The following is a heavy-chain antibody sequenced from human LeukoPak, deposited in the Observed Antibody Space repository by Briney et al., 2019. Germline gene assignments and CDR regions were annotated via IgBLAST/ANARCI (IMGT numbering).Heavy chain of an antibody. V-gene: IGHV4-39*01. CDR2: VYYSGNT. CDR1: SGSISSSSYY. D-gene: IGHD3-22*01. Sequence: SETLSLTCTVSSGSISSSSYYWGWIRQPPGKGLEWIGTVYYSGNTYHNPSLKSRVSISVDTSKNQFSLKLSSVTAADTAVYYCARLRRTASSYYYDSSGQYAFDIWGQGTMVTVSS. CDR3: ARLRRTASSYYYDSSGQYAFDI. J-gene: IGHJ3*02.